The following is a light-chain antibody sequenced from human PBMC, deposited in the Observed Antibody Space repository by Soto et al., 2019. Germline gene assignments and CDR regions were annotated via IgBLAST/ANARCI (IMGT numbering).Light chain of an antibody. CDR1: SSNIGTGFD. J-gene: IGLJ2*01. Sequence: QSALTQPPSVSGAPGQRVTISCTGSSSNIGTGFDVHWYQHLPGTAPKLLIYGNVNRPSGVPDRFSGSKSGTSASLAITGLQAEDEAHYYCQSYDSSLNGHVIFGGGTKVTVL. CDR3: QSYDSSLNGHVI. CDR2: GNV. V-gene: IGLV1-40*01.